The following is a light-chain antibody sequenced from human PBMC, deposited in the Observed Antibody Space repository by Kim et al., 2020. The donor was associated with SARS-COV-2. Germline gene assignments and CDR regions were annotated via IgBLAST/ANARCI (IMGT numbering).Light chain of an antibody. V-gene: IGKV3-20*01. Sequence: EIVLTQSPVTLSLSPGERATLSCRASQTLSSNYLAWYQQKPGQAPRLLILSASIRASGIPDRFSGSGSGTDFTLTISRLEPEDFAVYYCQQYAGSPPGTFGQGTKVDIK. CDR1: QTLSSNY. CDR3: QQYAGSPPGT. J-gene: IGKJ1*01. CDR2: SAS.